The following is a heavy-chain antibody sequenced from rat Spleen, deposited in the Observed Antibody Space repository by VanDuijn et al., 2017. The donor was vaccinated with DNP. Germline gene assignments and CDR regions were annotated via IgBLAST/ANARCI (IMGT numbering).Heavy chain of an antibody. V-gene: IGHV5S23*01. D-gene: IGHD1-2*01. CDR1: GFIFSDYY. Sequence: EVQLVESGGGLVQPGRSLKLSCAASGFIFSDYYMAWVRQAPAKGLEWVASITITGDGSYYSDSVKGRVSISRDNTKSTRYLQMNSLRSEDTATYYCTRAAIAAMSDYWGQGVMVTVSS. J-gene: IGHJ2*01. CDR3: TRAAIAAMSDY. CDR2: ITITGDGS.